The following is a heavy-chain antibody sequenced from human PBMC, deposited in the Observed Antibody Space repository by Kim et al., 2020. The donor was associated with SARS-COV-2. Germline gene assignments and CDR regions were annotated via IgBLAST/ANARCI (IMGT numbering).Heavy chain of an antibody. Sequence: YADSLKGRFTTSRDNAKNSLYLQMNSRRADDTALYYCAKDNMAAAGGMDVWGQGTTVTVSS. J-gene: IGHJ6*02. D-gene: IGHD6-13*01. V-gene: IGHV3-9*01. CDR3: AKDNMAAAGGMDV.